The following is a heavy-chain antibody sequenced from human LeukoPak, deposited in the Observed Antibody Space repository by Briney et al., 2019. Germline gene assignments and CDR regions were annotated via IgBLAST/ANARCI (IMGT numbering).Heavy chain of an antibody. J-gene: IGHJ6*03. V-gene: IGHV3-30*04. D-gene: IGHD3-9*01. CDR2: ISYDGSNK. CDR3: AKGAYFDWLLSHLGHHYYYYMDV. Sequence: PGGSLRLSCAASGFTFSSYAMHWVRQAPGKGLEWVAVISYDGSNKYYADSVKGRFTISRDNSKNALYLQMNCLRAEDTAVYYCAKGAYFDWLLSHLGHHYYYYMDVWGKGTTVTISS. CDR1: GFTFSSYA.